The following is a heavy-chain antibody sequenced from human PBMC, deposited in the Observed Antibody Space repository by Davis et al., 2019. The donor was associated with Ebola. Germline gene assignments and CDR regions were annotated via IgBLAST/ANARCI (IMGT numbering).Heavy chain of an antibody. Sequence: PSETLSLTCTVSGGSISSGDYYWSWIRQPPGKGLEWIGYIYYSGSTNYNPSLKSRVTISVDTSKNQFSLKLSSVTAADTAVYYCARGRPPRYCSSTSCSDVWGKGTTVTVSS. CDR3: ARGRPPRYCSSTSCSDV. CDR1: GGSISSGDYY. V-gene: IGHV4-61*08. J-gene: IGHJ6*04. D-gene: IGHD2-2*01. CDR2: IYYSGST.